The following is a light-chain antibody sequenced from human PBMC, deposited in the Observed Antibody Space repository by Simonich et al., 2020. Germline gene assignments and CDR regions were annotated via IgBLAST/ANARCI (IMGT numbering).Light chain of an antibody. Sequence: SYELTQPPSVSVSPGQTARITCSGDALPKQYAYWYQQKPGPAPVRVIYKDSERPSGIPERFSGSSSGKTVTLTISGVQAEDEADYYCQSADSSGTYVVFGGGTKLTVL. CDR3: QSADSSGTYVV. V-gene: IGLV3-25*03. CDR2: KDS. CDR1: ALPKQY. J-gene: IGLJ2*01.